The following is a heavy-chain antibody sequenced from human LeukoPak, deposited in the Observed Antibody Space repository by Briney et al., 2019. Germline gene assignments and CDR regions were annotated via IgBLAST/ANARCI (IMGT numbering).Heavy chain of an antibody. CDR2: ISRSSSYT. D-gene: IGHD3-10*01. V-gene: IGHV3-11*05. Sequence: GGSLRLSCAASGFTFSDSYMSWIRQAPGKGLEWVSYISRSSSYTKYADSVKGRFTISRDSAKNSLYLQMNSLRAEDTAVYYCAREQKLYDGSGSSTFDFWGQGTLVTVSS. CDR1: GFTFSDSY. CDR3: AREQKLYDGSGSSTFDF. J-gene: IGHJ4*02.